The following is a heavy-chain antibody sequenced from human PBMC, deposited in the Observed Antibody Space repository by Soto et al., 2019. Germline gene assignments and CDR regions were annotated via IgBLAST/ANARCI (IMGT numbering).Heavy chain of an antibody. CDR3: AKDGRGAMDV. V-gene: IGHV3-30*18. D-gene: IGHD1-1*01. CDR2: ISYDGSNK. Sequence: ESGGGVVQPGRSLRLSCAASGFTFSSYGMHWVRQAPGKGLEWVAVISYDGSNKYYADSVKGRFTISRDNSKNTLYLKMNSLRAEDTAVYYCAKDGRGAMDVWGQGTTVTVSS. J-gene: IGHJ6*02. CDR1: GFTFSSYG.